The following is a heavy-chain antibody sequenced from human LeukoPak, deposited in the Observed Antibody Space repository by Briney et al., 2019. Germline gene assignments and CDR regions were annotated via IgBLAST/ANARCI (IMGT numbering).Heavy chain of an antibody. J-gene: IGHJ3*02. D-gene: IGHD5-18*01. Sequence: GGFLRLSCAASGFTFSSYWMHWVRQAPGKGLVWVSRINSDGSSTSYADSVKGRFTISRDNSKNTLYLQMNSLRAEDTAVYYCAKTDTAMVIFDAFDIWGQGTMVTVSS. CDR2: INSDGSST. CDR1: GFTFSSYW. CDR3: AKTDTAMVIFDAFDI. V-gene: IGHV3-74*01.